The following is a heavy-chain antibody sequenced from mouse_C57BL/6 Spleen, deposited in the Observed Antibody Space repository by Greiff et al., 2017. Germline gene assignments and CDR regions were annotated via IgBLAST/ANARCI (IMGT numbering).Heavy chain of an antibody. J-gene: IGHJ4*01. D-gene: IGHD6-5*01. V-gene: IGHV1-82*01. CDR3: ARSPYDYYAMDY. CDR1: GYAFSSSW. Sequence: QVQLKQSGPELVKPGASVKISCKASGYAFSSSWMNWVKQRPGKGLEWIGRIYPGDGDTNYNGKFKGKATLTADKSSSTAYMQLSSLPSEDSAVYFCARSPYDYYAMDYWGQGTSVTVSS. CDR2: IYPGDGDT.